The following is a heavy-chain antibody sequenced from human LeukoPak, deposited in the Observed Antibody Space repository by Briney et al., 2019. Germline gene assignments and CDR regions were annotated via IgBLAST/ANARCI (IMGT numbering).Heavy chain of an antibody. CDR1: GYTFTGYY. CDR2: INPNSGGT. J-gene: IGHJ4*02. CDR3: ARIYCSSNNCPPGGY. Sequence: GASVKVSCKASGYTFTGYYMHWVRQAPGQGLEWMGWINPNSGGTNYAQKFQGRVTLTRDTSINTAYMELNRLTSDDTAVYFCARIYCSSNNCPPGGYWGQGTLVTVSS. V-gene: IGHV1-2*02. D-gene: IGHD2-15*01.